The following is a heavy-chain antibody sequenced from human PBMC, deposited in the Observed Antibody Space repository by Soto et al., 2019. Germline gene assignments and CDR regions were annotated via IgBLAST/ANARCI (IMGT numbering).Heavy chain of an antibody. CDR3: ARAFLSSGVNWFDP. J-gene: IGHJ5*02. D-gene: IGHD3-10*01. CDR2: IYYSGST. V-gene: IGHV4-59*01. CDR1: GGSISSYY. Sequence: SETLSLTCTVSGGSISSYYWSWIRQPPGKGLEWIGYIYYSGSTNYNPSLKSRVTISVDTSKNQFSLKLSSVTAADTAVYYCARAFLSSGVNWFDPWGQGTLVTVSS.